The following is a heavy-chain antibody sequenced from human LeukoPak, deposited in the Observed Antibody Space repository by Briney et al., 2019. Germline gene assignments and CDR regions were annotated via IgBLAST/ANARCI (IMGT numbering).Heavy chain of an antibody. D-gene: IGHD5-18*01. CDR1: GYTFTGYY. CDR3: ARDETPRGYSYGPPFDY. Sequence: ASVKVSCKASGYTFTGYYMHWVRQAPGQGLEWIGWINPNSGGTNYAQKFQGRVTMTRDTSISTAYMELSRLRSDDTAVYYCARDETPRGYSYGPPFDYWGQGTLVTVSS. V-gene: IGHV1-2*02. J-gene: IGHJ4*02. CDR2: INPNSGGT.